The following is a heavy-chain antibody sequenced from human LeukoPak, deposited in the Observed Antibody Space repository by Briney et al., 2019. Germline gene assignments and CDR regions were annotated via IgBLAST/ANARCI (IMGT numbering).Heavy chain of an antibody. J-gene: IGHJ5*02. D-gene: IGHD6-13*01. CDR3: ARDPQRPGSSSYNWFDP. V-gene: IGHV4-38-2*02. CDR2: IYHSGST. Sequence: SETLSLTCTVSGYSISSGYYWGWIRQPPGQGLEWIGSIYHSGSTYYNPSLKSRVTISVDTSKNQFSLKLSSVTAADTAVYYCARDPQRPGSSSYNWFDPWGQGTLVTVSS. CDR1: GYSISSGYY.